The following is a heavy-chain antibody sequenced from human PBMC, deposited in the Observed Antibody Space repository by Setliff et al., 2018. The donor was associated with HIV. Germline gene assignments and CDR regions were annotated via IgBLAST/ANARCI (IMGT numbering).Heavy chain of an antibody. V-gene: IGHV4-59*01. D-gene: IGHD3-10*01. CDR3: ARSSYYYGSGLDS. Sequence: TLSLTCSVSGTSMSSYYWTWIRQSPGRGLEWIGHVSSSGSTNYNPSLESRLIISIDTSKSQISLTLTSLTTADTAVYYCARSSYYYGSGLDSWGQGTLVTVSS. CDR2: VSSSGST. J-gene: IGHJ5*02. CDR1: GTSMSSYY.